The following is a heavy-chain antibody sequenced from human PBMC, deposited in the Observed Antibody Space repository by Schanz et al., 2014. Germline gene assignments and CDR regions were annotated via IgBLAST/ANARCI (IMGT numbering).Heavy chain of an antibody. D-gene: IGHD3-10*01. J-gene: IGHJ6*02. CDR1: GFTFSSYS. V-gene: IGHV3-21*01. CDR2: ISYGTSYI. CDR3: AKDGPGGSGSYSADGGMDV. Sequence: VQLVDSGGGLVKPGGSLRLSCTASGFTFSSYSMNWVRQAPGKGLEWVSSISYGTSYIYYAESVKGRFTISRDNAKNTLYLQMNTLRAEDTAVYYRAKDGPGGSGSYSADGGMDVWGQGTTVSVSS.